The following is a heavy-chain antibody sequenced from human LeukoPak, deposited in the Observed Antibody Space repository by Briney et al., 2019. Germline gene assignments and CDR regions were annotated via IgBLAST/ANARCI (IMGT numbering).Heavy chain of an antibody. Sequence: PGGSLRLSCAASGFTFSSYWMSWVRQAPGKGLEWVSYITSSGNTIYYANSVKGRFTISRDNAKNSLYLQMNSLRAEDTAVYYCARGSPGYWGQGTLVTVSS. CDR2: ITSSGNTI. CDR3: ARGSPGY. CDR1: GFTFSSYW. V-gene: IGHV3-48*03. J-gene: IGHJ4*02.